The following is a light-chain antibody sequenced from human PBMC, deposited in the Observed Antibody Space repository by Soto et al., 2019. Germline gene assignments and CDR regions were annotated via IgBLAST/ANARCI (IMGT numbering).Light chain of an antibody. V-gene: IGKV3-11*01. CDR3: QQRLDWPPAWA. CDR2: DAS. J-gene: IGKJ1*01. Sequence: EIVLPPSLATLSLSPGERAPLSCRARQSVDNYLVWYQQKPGPAPTLLIYDASNRATGIPARFSGSGSGTEFTLTLSSLEPEDFAVYYCQQRLDWPPAWAFGQGTTVDIK. CDR1: QSVDNY.